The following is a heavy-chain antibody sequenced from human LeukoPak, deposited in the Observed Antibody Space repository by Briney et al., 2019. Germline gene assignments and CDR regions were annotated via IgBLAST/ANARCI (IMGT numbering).Heavy chain of an antibody. CDR3: ARGAVPDY. J-gene: IGHJ4*02. D-gene: IGHD3-10*02. CDR1: GYSISSGYY. CDR2: IYHSGST. V-gene: IGHV4-38-2*02. Sequence: SETLSLTCTVSGYSISSGYYWGWIRQPPGKGLEWIGSIYHSGSTYYNPSLKRRVTISVDTSKNQFSLKLSSVTAADTAVYYCARGAVPDYWGQGTLVTVSS.